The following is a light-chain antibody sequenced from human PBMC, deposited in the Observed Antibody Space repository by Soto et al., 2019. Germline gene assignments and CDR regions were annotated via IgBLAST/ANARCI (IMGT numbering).Light chain of an antibody. CDR2: KAS. J-gene: IGKJ1*01. CDR1: QDFSNF. Sequence: DIQLTQSPPYLSASVGERVNITCRASQDFSNFLAWYQQKPGRAPKLLIYKASTLKSGVPSRFSGSGSGTEFTLTISSLQPDDFATYYCQHYNSYSEAFGQGTKVDIK. CDR3: QHYNSYSEA. V-gene: IGKV1-5*03.